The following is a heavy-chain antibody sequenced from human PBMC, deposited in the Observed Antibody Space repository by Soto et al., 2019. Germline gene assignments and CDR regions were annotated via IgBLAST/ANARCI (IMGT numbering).Heavy chain of an antibody. CDR2: INSDGSST. J-gene: IGHJ4*02. V-gene: IGHV3-74*01. Sequence: PGGSLRLSCAASGFTFSSYWMHWVRQAPGKGLVWVSRINSDGSSTSYADSVKGRFTISRDNAKNTLYLQMNSLRAEDTAVYYCARVMNYYDILTGYYSAPNFDYWGQGTLVTVSS. CDR3: ARVMNYYDILTGYYSAPNFDY. D-gene: IGHD3-9*01. CDR1: GFTFSSYW.